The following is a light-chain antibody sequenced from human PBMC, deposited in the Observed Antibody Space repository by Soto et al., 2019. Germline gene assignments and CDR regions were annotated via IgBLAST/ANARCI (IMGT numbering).Light chain of an antibody. Sequence: EIVMTQSPTTMSVSPGGIATLSGSASQSVSSNLAWYQQKPGQAPRLLIYGASKRATGIPARFSGSGSGTDFTLTISSLEPEDFAVYYCQQRSNWPPITFGQGTRLEIK. J-gene: IGKJ5*01. V-gene: IGKV3-11*01. CDR3: QQRSNWPPIT. CDR1: QSVSSN. CDR2: GAS.